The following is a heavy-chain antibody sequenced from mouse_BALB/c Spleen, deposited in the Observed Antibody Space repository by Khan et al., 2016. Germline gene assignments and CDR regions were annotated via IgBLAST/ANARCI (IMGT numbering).Heavy chain of an antibody. CDR3: ALLRLAY. J-gene: IGHJ3*01. Sequence: VQLKESGPGLVKPSQSLSLTCTVTGYSITSDYAWNWIRQFPGNKLEWMGYIGYSGSTSYNPSLKSRISITRDSSKNQFFLQLNSVTIEVTATYYCALLRLAYWGQGTLVTVSA. CDR1: GYSITSDYA. CDR2: IGYSGST. V-gene: IGHV3-2*02. D-gene: IGHD1-2*01.